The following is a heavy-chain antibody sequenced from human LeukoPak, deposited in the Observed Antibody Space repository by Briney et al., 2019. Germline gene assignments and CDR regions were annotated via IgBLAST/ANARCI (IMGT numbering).Heavy chain of an antibody. CDR3: ARRSRNGLDAFDI. V-gene: IGHV1-2*02. D-gene: IGHD1-14*01. CDR2: IDPNNGDT. Sequence: ASVTVSYKASAYTFTVYYLHWVRQAPGQGLEWMGWIDPNNGDTKYAQKFQGRVTMTRDRSISTAYMELSRLTSDDTAVYYCARRSRNGLDAFDIWGQGTMVTVSS. J-gene: IGHJ3*02. CDR1: AYTFTVYY.